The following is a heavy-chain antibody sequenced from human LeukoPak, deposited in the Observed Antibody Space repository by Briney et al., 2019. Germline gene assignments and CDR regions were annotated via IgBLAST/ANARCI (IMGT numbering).Heavy chain of an antibody. Sequence: GGSLGLSCAASGFTFGTYGMYWVRQAPGKGLEWVSAISAGAGSTYYADSVKGRFTISRDNSKNTLYLQMNSLRAEDTAVYYCAKHFTLSDWGQGTLVTVSS. D-gene: IGHD3-16*01. V-gene: IGHV3-23*01. CDR1: GFTFGTYG. CDR2: ISAGAGST. J-gene: IGHJ4*02. CDR3: AKHFTLSD.